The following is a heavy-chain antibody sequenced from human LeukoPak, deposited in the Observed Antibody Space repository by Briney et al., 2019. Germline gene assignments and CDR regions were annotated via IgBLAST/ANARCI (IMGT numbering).Heavy chain of an antibody. J-gene: IGHJ4*02. V-gene: IGHV3-23*01. Sequence: GGSLRLSCAASGFTFSTSGMSWVRQAPGKGLEWVSSIGGTGADTYYALSVTGRFTISRDNSRNILYLQINSLRVDDTAIYYCGKRWDHWGQGTLLTVSS. CDR3: GKRWDH. CDR1: GFTFSTSG. D-gene: IGHD6-13*01. CDR2: IGGTGADT.